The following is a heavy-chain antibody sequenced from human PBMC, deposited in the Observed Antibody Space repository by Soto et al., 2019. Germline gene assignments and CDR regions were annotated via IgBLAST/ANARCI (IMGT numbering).Heavy chain of an antibody. V-gene: IGHV5-51*01. CDR3: VRSGTSSGRFSDY. Sequence: GESLKIACKGSGYTFTSYWIGWVRQMPGEGLEWMGVIYPSDSDIRYSPSFQGKVTISADKSITTAYLQWSSLKAADTAMYYCVRSGTSSGRFSDYWGQGTLVTVSS. CDR1: GYTFTSYW. D-gene: IGHD2-15*01. J-gene: IGHJ4*02. CDR2: IYPSDSDI.